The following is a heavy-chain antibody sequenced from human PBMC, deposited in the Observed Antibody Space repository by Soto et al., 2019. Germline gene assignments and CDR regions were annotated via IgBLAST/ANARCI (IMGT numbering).Heavy chain of an antibody. J-gene: IGHJ6*02. V-gene: IGHV1-2*04. CDR3: ARFGSSDDILTGYQSPYGMDV. CDR2: INPNSGGT. Sequence: ASVKVSCKASGYTFTGYYMHWVRQAPGQGLEWMGWINPNSGGTNYAQKFQGWVTMTRDTSISTAYMELSRLRSDDTAVYYCARFGSSDDILTGYQSPYGMDVWGQGTTVTVSS. CDR1: GYTFTGYY. D-gene: IGHD3-9*01.